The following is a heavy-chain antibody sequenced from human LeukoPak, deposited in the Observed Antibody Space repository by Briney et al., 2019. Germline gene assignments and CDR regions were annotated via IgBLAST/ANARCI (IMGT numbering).Heavy chain of an antibody. Sequence: ASVKVSCKASGYTFTSYGISWVRQAPGQGLEWRGWISAYNGNTNYAQKLQGRVTMTTDTSTSTAYMELRSLRSDDTAVYYCARDARLRGVVPAAIGYWGQGTLVTVSS. D-gene: IGHD2-2*02. CDR2: ISAYNGNT. V-gene: IGHV1-18*04. CDR1: GYTFTSYG. J-gene: IGHJ4*02. CDR3: ARDARLRGVVPAAIGY.